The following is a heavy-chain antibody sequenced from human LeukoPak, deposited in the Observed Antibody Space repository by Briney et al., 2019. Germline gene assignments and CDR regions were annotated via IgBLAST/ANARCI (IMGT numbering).Heavy chain of an antibody. CDR2: ISSSGSDI. CDR3: ARKGSGYSGAFDI. V-gene: IGHV3-48*03. Sequence: GGSLRLSCAASGFTFSNYEMHWVRQAPGKGLEWVSYISSSGSDIYYADSVKGRFTISRDNAKNSLYLQMNSLRAEDTAVYYCARKGSGYSGAFDIWGQGTMVTVSS. J-gene: IGHJ3*02. D-gene: IGHD3-22*01. CDR1: GFTFSNYE.